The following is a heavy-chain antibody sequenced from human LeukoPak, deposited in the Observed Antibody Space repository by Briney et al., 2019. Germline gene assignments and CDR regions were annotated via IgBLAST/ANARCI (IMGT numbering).Heavy chain of an antibody. Sequence: GGSLRLSCAASGFTFSSYAMHWVRQAPGKGLEWVAVISYDGSNKYYADSVKGRFTISRDNSKNTLYLQMNSLRAEDTAVYYCARALLPDLLWFGGAFDYWGQGTLVTVSS. CDR3: ARALLPDLLWFGGAFDY. J-gene: IGHJ4*02. D-gene: IGHD3-10*01. CDR2: ISYDGSNK. CDR1: GFTFSSYA. V-gene: IGHV3-30*04.